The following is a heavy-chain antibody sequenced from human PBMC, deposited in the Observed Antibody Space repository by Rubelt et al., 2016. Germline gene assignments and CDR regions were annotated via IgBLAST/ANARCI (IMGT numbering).Heavy chain of an antibody. D-gene: IGHD3-10*01. V-gene: IGHV3-48*04. Sequence: IYYADSVKGRFTISRDNAKNSLYLQMNSLRAEDTAVYYCARDRSRFGELSGYYYYYGMDVWGQGTTVTVSS. J-gene: IGHJ6*02. CDR2: I. CDR3: ARDRSRFGELSGYYYYYGMDV.